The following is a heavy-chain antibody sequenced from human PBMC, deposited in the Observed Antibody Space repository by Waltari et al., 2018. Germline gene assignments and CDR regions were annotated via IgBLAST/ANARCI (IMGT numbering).Heavy chain of an antibody. V-gene: IGHV4-38-2*01. CDR2: IYHSGST. Sequence: QVQLQESGPGLVKPSETLSLTCAVSGYSISSGYYRGWIRPPPGKGLEWIGSIYHSGSTYYNPSLKSRVTISVDTSKNQFSLKLSSVTAADTAVYYCARCGEWELPWYYFDYWGQGTLVTVSS. D-gene: IGHD1-26*01. CDR3: ARCGEWELPWYYFDY. J-gene: IGHJ4*02. CDR1: GYSISSGYY.